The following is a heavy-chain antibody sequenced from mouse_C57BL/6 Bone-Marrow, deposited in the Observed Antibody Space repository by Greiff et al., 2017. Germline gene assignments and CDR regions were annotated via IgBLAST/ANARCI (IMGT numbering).Heavy chain of an antibody. D-gene: IGHD4-1*02. V-gene: IGHV1-55*01. CDR1: GYTFTSYW. J-gene: IGHJ2*01. CDR2: IYPGSGST. Sequence: VQLQQPGADFVKPGASVKMSCTASGYTFTSYWITWVKQRPGQGLEWIGDIYPGSGSTNYNEKFKSKATLTVDTSSNTAYMQLSSLTSEDSSVYNCARFNWDIDYWGQGTTLTVSS. CDR3: ARFNWDIDY.